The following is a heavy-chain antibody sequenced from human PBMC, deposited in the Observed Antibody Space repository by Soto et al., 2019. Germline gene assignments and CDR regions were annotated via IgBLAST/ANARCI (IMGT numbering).Heavy chain of an antibody. Sequence: EVQLLESGGGLVQPGGSLRLSCAASGFTFSSYAMSWVRQAPGKGLEWVSAISGSGGSTYYADSVKGRFTISRDNSKNTLYLQMNSLRAEDTAVYYCAKDSSRRLCQLLSSIPNWFDPWGQGTLVTVSS. CDR2: ISGSGGST. J-gene: IGHJ5*02. V-gene: IGHV3-23*01. D-gene: IGHD2-2*01. CDR1: GFTFSSYA. CDR3: AKDSSRRLCQLLSSIPNWFDP.